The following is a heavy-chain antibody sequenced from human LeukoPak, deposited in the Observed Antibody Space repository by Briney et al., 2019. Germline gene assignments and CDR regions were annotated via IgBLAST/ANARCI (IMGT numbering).Heavy chain of an antibody. J-gene: IGHJ3*02. D-gene: IGHD3-22*01. CDR3: AKSHYYDSSGSSPFDI. V-gene: IGHV3-9*03. CDR2: ISWNSGTI. Sequence: GGSLRLSCTTSGFTFDDYAMHWVRQVPGKGLKWVSGISWNSGTIDYADSVKGRFTISRDNAKNSLYLQMNSLRAEDMALYYCAKSHYYDSSGSSPFDIWGQGTMVTVSS. CDR1: GFTFDDYA.